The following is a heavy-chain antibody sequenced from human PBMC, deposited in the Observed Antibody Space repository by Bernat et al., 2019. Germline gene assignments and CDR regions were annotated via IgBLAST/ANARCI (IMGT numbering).Heavy chain of an antibody. Sequence: EVQLVESGGGLVQPGRSLRLSCTASGFSFGDYAMSWVRQAPGKGLEWLSFIRSTAYGGTTKYAASVKGRFTISRDDSKSIAYLQMNSLKTGDTAVYYCAGAADYSSGWKDAFHIWGKGTMVTVSS. V-gene: IGHV3-49*04. CDR3: AGAADYSSGWKDAFHI. J-gene: IGHJ3*02. CDR1: GFSFGDYA. CDR2: IRSTAYGGTT. D-gene: IGHD6-19*01.